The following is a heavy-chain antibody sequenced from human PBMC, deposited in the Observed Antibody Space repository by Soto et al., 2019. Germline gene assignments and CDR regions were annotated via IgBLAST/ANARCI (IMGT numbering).Heavy chain of an antibody. CDR2: INHSGST. V-gene: IGHV4-34*01. J-gene: IGHJ6*02. CDR3: ARTKRYYYYYYGMDV. CDR1: GGSFSGYY. Sequence: PSETLSLTCAVYGGSFSGYYWSWIRQPPGKGLEWIGEINHSGSTNYNPSLKSRVTISVDTSKNQFSLKLSSVTAADTAVYYCARTKRYYYYYYGMDVWGHGTTVTVSS.